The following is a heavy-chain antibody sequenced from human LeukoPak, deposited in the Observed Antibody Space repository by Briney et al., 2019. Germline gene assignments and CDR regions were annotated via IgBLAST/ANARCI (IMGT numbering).Heavy chain of an antibody. J-gene: IGHJ6*02. CDR2: ISGSGGST. V-gene: IGHV3-23*01. CDR1: GFTFSSYA. D-gene: IGHD2-2*01. CDR3: AKDLAACSSTSCYWGDYDYYGLDV. Sequence: PGGSLRLSCAASGFTFSSYAMSWVRQAPGKGLEWVSAISGSGGSTYYADSVKGRFTISRDSSKNTLYLQMNSLSTEDTAVYLCAKDLAACSSTSCYWGDYDYYGLDVWGQGTTVTVSS.